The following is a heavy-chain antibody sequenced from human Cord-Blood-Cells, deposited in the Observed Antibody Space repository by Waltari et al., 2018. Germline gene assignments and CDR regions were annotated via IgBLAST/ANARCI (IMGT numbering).Heavy chain of an antibody. J-gene: IGHJ4*02. V-gene: IGHV4-34*01. D-gene: IGHD4-17*01. Sequence: QVQLQQWGAGLLKPSETLSLTCAVYGGSFSGYYWSWIRQPPGKGLEWIGEINHSGSTNHNPSLKSRVTISVDTSKNQFSLKLSSVTAADTAVYYCARGRDYGDYYWGQGTLVTVSS. CDR1: GGSFSGYY. CDR2: INHSGST. CDR3: ARGRDYGDYY.